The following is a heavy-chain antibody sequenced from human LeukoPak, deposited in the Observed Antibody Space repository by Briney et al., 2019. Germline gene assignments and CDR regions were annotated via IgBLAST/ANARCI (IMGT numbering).Heavy chain of an antibody. V-gene: IGHV3-23*01. Sequence: GGSLRLSCVVSGISLSNYGMTWVRQTPGKGLEGVSYISERGGGTTYADSVKGRFTISRDTSLNTVYLQMNNLRAEDTAVYFCAKRGVVIRGILVIGYHQEAKYYDFWGQGVMVTVSS. D-gene: IGHD3-10*01. CDR3: AKRGVVIRGILVIGYHQEAKYYDF. CDR2: ISERGGGT. J-gene: IGHJ4*02. CDR1: GISLSNYG.